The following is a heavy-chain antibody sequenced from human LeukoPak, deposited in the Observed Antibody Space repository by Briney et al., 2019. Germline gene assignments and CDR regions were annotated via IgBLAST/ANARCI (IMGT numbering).Heavy chain of an antibody. V-gene: IGHV3-30*04. CDR3: ARDFGSGSYWYYYYYGMDV. CDR2: ISYDGSNK. CDR1: GFTFSSYA. D-gene: IGHD3-10*01. J-gene: IGHJ6*02. Sequence: GGSLRLSCAASGFTFSSYAMHWVRQAPGKGLEWAAVISYDGSNKYYADSVKGRFTISRGNSKNTLYLQMNSLRAEDTAVYYCARDFGSGSYWYYYYYGMDVWGQGTTVTVSS.